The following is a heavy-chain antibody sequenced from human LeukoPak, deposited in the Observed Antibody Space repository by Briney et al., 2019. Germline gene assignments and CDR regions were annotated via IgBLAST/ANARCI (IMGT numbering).Heavy chain of an antibody. J-gene: IGHJ4*02. CDR2: ISYDGSNK. CDR1: GFTFSSYA. D-gene: IGHD2-15*01. V-gene: IGHV3-30-3*02. CDR3: AKYCSGATCYAGLEY. Sequence: GGSLRLSCAASGFTFSSYAMHWVRQAPGKGLEWVAVISYDGSNKYYADSVKGRFTISRDNSKNTLYLQMNSLRAEDTAVYYCAKYCSGATCYAGLEYWGQGTLVTVSS.